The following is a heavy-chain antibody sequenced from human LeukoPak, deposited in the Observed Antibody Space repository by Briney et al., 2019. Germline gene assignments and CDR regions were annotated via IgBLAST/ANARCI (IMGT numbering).Heavy chain of an antibody. V-gene: IGHV3-15*01. Sequence: PGGSLRLSCAVSGVTSSNAWMSWVRQAPGRGLEWVGRIKSKTDGGTRDYAAPVKGRFTISRDDSKNTLYLQMNSLKTEDTAVYYCTTFDYAAFLIWGQGTMVTVSS. CDR1: GVTSSNAW. J-gene: IGHJ3*02. CDR2: IKSKTDGGTR. CDR3: TTFDYAAFLI. D-gene: IGHD4/OR15-4a*01.